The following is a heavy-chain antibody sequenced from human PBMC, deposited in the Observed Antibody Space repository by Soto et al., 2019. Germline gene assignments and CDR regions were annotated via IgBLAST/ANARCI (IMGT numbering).Heavy chain of an antibody. CDR1: GYSFSDYG. J-gene: IGHJ4*02. Sequence: KVSCKASGYSFSDYGITWVRQAPGQGLEWMGWVSYNINTKYAQKFQGRVTMTTDISTSTAYMELRSLRSDDTAVYYCVRDGGTVTIFFDYWGQGTLVTVSS. V-gene: IGHV1-18*01. D-gene: IGHD4-17*01. CDR3: VRDGGTVTIFFDY. CDR2: VSYNINT.